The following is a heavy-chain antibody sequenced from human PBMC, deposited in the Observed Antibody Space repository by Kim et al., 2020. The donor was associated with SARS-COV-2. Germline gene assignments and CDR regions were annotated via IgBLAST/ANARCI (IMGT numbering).Heavy chain of an antibody. CDR1: GGSISSYY. V-gene: IGHV4-59*01. D-gene: IGHD3-3*01. CDR2: IYYSGST. CDR3: ARLNYDFWSGYVPHFDY. Sequence: SETLSLTCTVSGGSISSYYWSWIRQPPGKGLEWIGYIYYSGSTNYNPPLKSRVTISVDTSKNQFSLKLSSVTAADTAVYYCARLNYDFWSGYVPHFDYWG. J-gene: IGHJ4*01.